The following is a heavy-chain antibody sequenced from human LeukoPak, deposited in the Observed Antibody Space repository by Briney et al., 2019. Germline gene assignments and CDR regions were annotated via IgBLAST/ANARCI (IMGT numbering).Heavy chain of an antibody. CDR3: AFTTGNYYLDY. CDR2: INHSGSI. CDR1: GGSFSGYY. J-gene: IGHJ4*02. V-gene: IGHV4-34*01. D-gene: IGHD1-7*01. Sequence: SETLSLTCAVYGGSFSGYYWSWIRQSPGKGLEWIGEINHSGSINYNPSLKSRVTVSVDSSRNQFSPKLSSVTAADTAMYYCAFTTGNYYLDYWGQGTLVTVSS.